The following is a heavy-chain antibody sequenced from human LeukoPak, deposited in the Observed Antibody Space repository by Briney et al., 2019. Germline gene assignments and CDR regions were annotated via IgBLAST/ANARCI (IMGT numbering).Heavy chain of an antibody. V-gene: IGHV1-18*01. CDR1: GYTFTTYG. D-gene: IGHD6-6*01. CDR3: ARDLIAARPGWFDP. J-gene: IGHJ5*02. Sequence: ASVKVSCKASGYTFTTYGSNWVRQAPGQGLEWMGWISAYNGNTNYAQNIQGRVTLTTDTSASTAYMELRSLRSDDTAVYYCARDLIAARPGWFDPWGQGTLVIVSS. CDR2: ISAYNGNT.